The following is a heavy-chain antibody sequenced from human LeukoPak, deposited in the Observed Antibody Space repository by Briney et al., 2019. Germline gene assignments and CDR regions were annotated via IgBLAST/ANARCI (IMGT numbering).Heavy chain of an antibody. V-gene: IGHV3-74*01. CDR3: ARGGGPEGWFDP. D-gene: IGHD3-16*01. CDR1: GFTFSRYW. CDR2: INSDGSST. Sequence: GGSLRLSCAASGFTFSRYWMHWVRQAPGKGLVRVSRINSDGSSTNYADSVKGRFTISRDNAKNTLYLQMNSLRAEDTAVYYCARGGGPEGWFDPWGQGTLVTVSS. J-gene: IGHJ5*02.